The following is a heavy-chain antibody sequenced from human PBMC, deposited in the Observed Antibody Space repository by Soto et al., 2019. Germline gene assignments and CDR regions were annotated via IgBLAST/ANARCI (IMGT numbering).Heavy chain of an antibody. D-gene: IGHD3-9*01. CDR2: IYWDDTK. J-gene: IGHJ4*02. CDR3: ARGPFIGRYFDWFLDY. CDR1: GFSLSTSGVG. Sequence: QITLKESGPTVVKPTQTLTLTCTFSGFSLSTSGVGVGWIRQPPGKALEWLALIYWDDTKRYSPSLKSKLAITKDPPKHKVVLTMTNMDPVDTATYYCARGPFIGRYFDWFLDYWGQGTLVTVSS. V-gene: IGHV2-5*02.